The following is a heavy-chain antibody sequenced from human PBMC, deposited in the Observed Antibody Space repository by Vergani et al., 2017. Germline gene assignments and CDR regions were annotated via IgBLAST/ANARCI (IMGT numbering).Heavy chain of an antibody. CDR3: ARDFELFFDSSGYSSFYFDY. Sequence: EVQLVESGGGLVQPGGSLRLSCAASGFTFSSYSMNWVRQAPGKGLEWISYISSRSSIIYYADSVKGRFTISRDNAKNSLYLQMNSLRAEDTAVYYCARDFELFFDSSGYSSFYFDYWGQGTLVTVSS. D-gene: IGHD3-22*01. CDR2: ISSRSSII. CDR1: GFTFSSYS. J-gene: IGHJ4*02. V-gene: IGHV3-48*01.